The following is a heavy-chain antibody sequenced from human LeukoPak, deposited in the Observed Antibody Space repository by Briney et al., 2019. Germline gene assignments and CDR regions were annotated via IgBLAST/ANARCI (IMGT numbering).Heavy chain of an antibody. CDR1: GFTFRNFA. J-gene: IGHJ5*02. V-gene: IGHV3-23*01. Sequence: GGSLRLSCAASGFTFRNFAMSSVRQAPGKGLEWVSGLSHGGTRTFYAASVKGRFTISRDESNSTLFLQMDNLRVEDTATYYCAKDIELFMSWGQGPLVIVSS. CDR2: LSHGGTRT. D-gene: IGHD1-26*01. CDR3: AKDIELFMS.